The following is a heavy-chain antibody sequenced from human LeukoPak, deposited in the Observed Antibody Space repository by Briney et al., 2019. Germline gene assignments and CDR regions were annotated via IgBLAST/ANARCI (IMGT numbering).Heavy chain of an antibody. CDR3: VRIAVAGTGDY. CDR2: ISSNGGST. D-gene: IGHD6-19*01. J-gene: IGHJ4*02. Sequence: PGGSLRLSCAASGFTFSSYAMHWVRQAPGKGLEYVSAISSNGGSTYYANSVKGRFTISRDNSKNTLYLQMGSLRAEDMAVYYCVRIAVAGTGDYWGRGTLVTVSS. V-gene: IGHV3-64*01. CDR1: GFTFSSYA.